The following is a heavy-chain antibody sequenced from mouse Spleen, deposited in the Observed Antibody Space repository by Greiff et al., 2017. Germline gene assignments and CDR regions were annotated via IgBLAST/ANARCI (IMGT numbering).Heavy chain of an antibody. J-gene: IGHJ1*01. D-gene: IGHD2-1*01. CDR1: GFTFSDYY. V-gene: IGHV5-16*01. Sequence: EVKVVESEGGLVQPGSSMKLSCTASGFTFSDYYMAWVRQVPEKGLEWVANINYDGSSTYYLDSLKSRFIISRDNAKNILYLQMSSLKSEDTATYYCARVYGNYGWYFDVWGAGTTVTVSS. CDR3: ARVYGNYGWYFDV. CDR2: INYDGSST.